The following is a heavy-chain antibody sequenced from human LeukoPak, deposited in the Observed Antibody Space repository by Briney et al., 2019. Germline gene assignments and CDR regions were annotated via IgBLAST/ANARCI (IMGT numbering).Heavy chain of an antibody. CDR1: GGSVSSGSYY. Sequence: PSETLSLTCTVSGGSVSSGSYYWSWIRQPPGKGLEWIGYIYYSGSTNYNPSLKSRVTISVDTSKNQFSLKLSSVTAADTAVYYCARARITMVRGGFYGMDAWGKGTTVTVSS. V-gene: IGHV4-61*01. CDR3: ARARITMVRGGFYGMDA. D-gene: IGHD3-10*01. J-gene: IGHJ6*04. CDR2: IYYSGST.